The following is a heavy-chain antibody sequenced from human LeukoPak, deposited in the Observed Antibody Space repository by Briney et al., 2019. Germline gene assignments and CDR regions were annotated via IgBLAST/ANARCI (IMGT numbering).Heavy chain of an antibody. V-gene: IGHV3-21*01. Sequence: GGSLRLSCAASGFTFSSYSMNWVRQAPGKGLEWVSPISSSSSYIYYADSVKGRFTISRDNAKNSLYLQMNSLRAEDTAVRYCARVDWSVVPAAITPLYFDYWGQGTLVTVSS. D-gene: IGHD2-2*02. CDR3: ARVDWSVVPAAITPLYFDY. CDR1: GFTFSSYS. CDR2: ISSSSSYI. J-gene: IGHJ4*02.